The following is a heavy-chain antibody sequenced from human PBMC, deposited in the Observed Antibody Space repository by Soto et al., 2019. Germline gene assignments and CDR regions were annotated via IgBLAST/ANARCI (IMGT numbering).Heavy chain of an antibody. CDR2: ISGSGGRT. V-gene: IGHV3-23*01. Sequence: EVQLLESGGGLVQPGGSLRLSCAASGFTFSNYAMSWVRQAPGKGLEWVSGISGSGGRTFYADSVKGRFTISRDNSKNTLYLQMNILRVDDTGVYYCAMTWRGEGLYYEVDYWGHGTLVTVSS. D-gene: IGHD3-3*01. J-gene: IGHJ4*01. CDR1: GFTFSNYA. CDR3: AMTWRGEGLYYEVDY.